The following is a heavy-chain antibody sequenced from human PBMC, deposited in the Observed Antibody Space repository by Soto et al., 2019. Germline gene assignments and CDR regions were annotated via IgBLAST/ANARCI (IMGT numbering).Heavy chain of an antibody. CDR2: IYHSGST. D-gene: IGHD3-22*01. CDR1: GGSISSSSYF. CDR3: ARHAGYSSGRRWFDP. Sequence: QLQLQESGPGLVKPSETLSLTCTVSGGSISSSSYFWGWIRQPPGKGLEWIGSIYHSGSTSDNPSLRSRVTISVDTSKNQFSMKLSSVTAADTAVYFCARHAGYSSGRRWFDPWGQGTLVTVS. V-gene: IGHV4-39*01. J-gene: IGHJ5*02.